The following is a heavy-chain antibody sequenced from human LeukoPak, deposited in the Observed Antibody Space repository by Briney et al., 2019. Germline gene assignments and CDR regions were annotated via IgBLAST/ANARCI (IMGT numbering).Heavy chain of an antibody. V-gene: IGHV4-59*01. J-gene: IGHJ4*02. CDR3: ARGEIAVAGIDY. D-gene: IGHD6-19*01. Sequence: PSETVSLTCTVSGGSISSYYWSWIGQPPGKGLEWIGYIYYSGSTNYNPSLQSRVTISVDTSKNQFSLKLSSVTAADTAVYYCARGEIAVAGIDYWGQGTPVTVSS. CDR2: IYYSGST. CDR1: GGSISSYY.